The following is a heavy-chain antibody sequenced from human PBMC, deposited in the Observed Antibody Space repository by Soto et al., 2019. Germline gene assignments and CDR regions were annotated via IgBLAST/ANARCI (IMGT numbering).Heavy chain of an antibody. Sequence: QVQLVQSGAEVKKPGASVKVSCKASGYTFTSYGISWVRQAPGQGLEWMGWINPYNGNTNYAQKLQGRVTMTTDTSKTTADLELRSLRSEDTAVYYCAGAWFGIDYWGQGTLVTVSS. J-gene: IGHJ4*02. CDR1: GYTFTSYG. V-gene: IGHV1-18*01. CDR2: INPYNGNT. CDR3: AGAWFGIDY. D-gene: IGHD3-16*01.